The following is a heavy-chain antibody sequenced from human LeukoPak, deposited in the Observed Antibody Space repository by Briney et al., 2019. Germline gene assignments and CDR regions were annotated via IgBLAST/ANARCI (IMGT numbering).Heavy chain of an antibody. Sequence: ETLSLTCTVSGGSIISYYWSWIRQPPGKGLEWIGYIYYSGSTKYNPSLKSRVTISVDTSKNQFSLKLSSVTAADTAVYYCARSIAALENDYWGQGTLVTVYS. V-gene: IGHV4-59*01. J-gene: IGHJ4*02. CDR1: GGSIISYY. D-gene: IGHD6-6*01. CDR2: IYYSGST. CDR3: ARSIAALENDY.